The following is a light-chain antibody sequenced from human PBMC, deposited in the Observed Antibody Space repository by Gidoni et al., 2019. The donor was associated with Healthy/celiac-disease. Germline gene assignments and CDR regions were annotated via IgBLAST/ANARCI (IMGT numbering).Light chain of an antibody. J-gene: IGKJ4*01. CDR2: DAS. CDR1: QSISSW. CDR3: QQYNSYLLT. V-gene: IGKV1-5*01. Sequence: RVTITCRASQSISSWLDWYQQKPGKAPKLLIYDASSLESGVPSRFSGSGSGTEFTLTISSLQPDDFATYYCQQYNSYLLTFGGGTKVEIK.